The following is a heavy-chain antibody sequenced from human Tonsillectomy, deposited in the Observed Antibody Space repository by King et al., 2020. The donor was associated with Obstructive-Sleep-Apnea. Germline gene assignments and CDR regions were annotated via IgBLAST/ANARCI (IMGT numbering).Heavy chain of an antibody. V-gene: IGHV4-34*01. J-gene: IGHJ4*02. Sequence: VQLQQWGAGLLKPSETLSLTCAVYGGSFSGYYWSWIRQPPGKGLEWIGEINHSGSTNYNSSLKSRVTISVDTSKTQFSLKLSSLTAADTAVYYCARGGGSSGYYLDYWGQGTLVTVSS. CDR2: INHSGST. D-gene: IGHD3-22*01. CDR3: ARGGGSSGYYLDY. CDR1: GGSFSGYY.